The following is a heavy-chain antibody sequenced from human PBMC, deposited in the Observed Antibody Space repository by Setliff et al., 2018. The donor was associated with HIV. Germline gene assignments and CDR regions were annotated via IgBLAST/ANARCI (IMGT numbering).Heavy chain of an antibody. Sequence: SETLSLTCAVYGGSLSGYYWSWIRQAPGEGLEWIGEINHRGRTRYNPSLKSRVTISVETSKNQFSLRVNSVTAADTAFYYCARHDSGGYYSLDYWGQGTLVTVSA. CDR1: GGSLSGYY. CDR2: INHRGRT. CDR3: ARHDSGGYYSLDY. J-gene: IGHJ4*02. V-gene: IGHV4-34*01. D-gene: IGHD3-22*01.